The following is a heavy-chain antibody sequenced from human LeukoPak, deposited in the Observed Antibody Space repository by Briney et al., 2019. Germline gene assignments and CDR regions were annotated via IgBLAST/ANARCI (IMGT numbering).Heavy chain of an antibody. CDR3: ARGWSFDY. CDR1: GGSFSGYY. V-gene: IGHV4-34*01. J-gene: IGHJ4*02. CDR2: IDHGGGT. D-gene: IGHD2-8*02. Sequence: SETLSLTCGVYGGSFSGYYWSWIRQPPGKGLEWIGEIDHGGGTNYNSSLKSRVTISVDTSKNQFSLKLSSVTAADTAVYYCARGWSFDYWGQGTLVTVSS.